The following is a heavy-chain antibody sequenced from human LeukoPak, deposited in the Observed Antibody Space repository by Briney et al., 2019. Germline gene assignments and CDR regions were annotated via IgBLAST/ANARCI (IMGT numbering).Heavy chain of an antibody. CDR2: ISSCSSYI. V-gene: IGHV3-21*01. D-gene: IGHD2-15*01. CDR3: ARGSEGYCSGGGCYYGMDV. CDR1: GFTFSSYT. J-gene: IGHJ6*01. Sequence: GGSLRLSCAASGFTFSSYTMNWVRQAPGKGLEWVSYISSCSSYIYYADSVKGRFTISRDNAENSLYLQMNSLRAEDTAVYYCARGSEGYCSGGGCYYGMDVWGQGTTVTVSS.